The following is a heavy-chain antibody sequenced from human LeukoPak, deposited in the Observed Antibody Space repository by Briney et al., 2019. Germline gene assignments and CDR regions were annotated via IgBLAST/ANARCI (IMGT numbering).Heavy chain of an antibody. CDR3: ARDAAAGVIMDYFDY. CDR1: GFTVSSNY. D-gene: IGHD3-10*01. CDR2: IKQDGSEK. Sequence: GGSLRLSCAASGFTVSSNYMSWVRQAPGKGLEWVANIKQDGSEKYYVDSVKGRFTISRDNAKNSLYLQMNSLRAEDTAVYYCARDAAAGVIMDYFDYWGQGTLVTVSS. V-gene: IGHV3-7*03. J-gene: IGHJ4*02.